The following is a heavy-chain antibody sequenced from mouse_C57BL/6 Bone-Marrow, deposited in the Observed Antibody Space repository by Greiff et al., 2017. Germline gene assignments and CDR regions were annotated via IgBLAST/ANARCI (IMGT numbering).Heavy chain of an antibody. CDR1: GYTFTSYW. CDR3: ARGLMVTYWYFDV. Sequence: QVQLQQSGAELVKPGASVKLSCKASGYTFTSYWMQWVKQRPGQGLEWIGEIDPSDSYTNYNPKFKGKATLTVDTSSSTAYMQLSSLTSEDSAVYYCARGLMVTYWYFDVWGTGTTVTVSS. CDR2: IDPSDSYT. V-gene: IGHV1-50*01. D-gene: IGHD2-2*01. J-gene: IGHJ1*03.